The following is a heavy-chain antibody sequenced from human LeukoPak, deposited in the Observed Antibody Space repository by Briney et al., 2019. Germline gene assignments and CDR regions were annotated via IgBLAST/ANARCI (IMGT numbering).Heavy chain of an antibody. Sequence: PGGSLRLSCVASGFTFSSYSMNWVRQAPVKGLEWVSSISSSSSYIYYADSVKGRFTISRDNAKNSLYLQMSSLRAEDTAVYYCARAQGGPDYCGQGTLVTVSS. CDR2: ISSSSSYI. CDR3: ARAQGGPDY. J-gene: IGHJ4*02. D-gene: IGHD3-16*01. CDR1: GFTFSSYS. V-gene: IGHV3-21*01.